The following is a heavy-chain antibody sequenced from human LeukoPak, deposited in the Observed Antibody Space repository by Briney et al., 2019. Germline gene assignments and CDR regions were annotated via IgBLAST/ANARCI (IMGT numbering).Heavy chain of an antibody. CDR1: GFTFSNAW. CDR3: ARDSYGMDV. CDR2: ISSDGSNK. Sequence: GGSLRLSCAASGFTFSNAWMNWVRQAPGKGLDWVAVISSDGSNKYYADSVKGRFTISRDNSKNTLYLQMNSLRAEDTAVYYCARDSYGMDVWGQGTTVTVSS. V-gene: IGHV3-30*03. J-gene: IGHJ6*02.